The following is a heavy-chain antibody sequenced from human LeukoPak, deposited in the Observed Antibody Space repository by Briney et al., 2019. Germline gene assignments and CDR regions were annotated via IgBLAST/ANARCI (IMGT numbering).Heavy chain of an antibody. CDR2: ISSSSSTI. J-gene: IGHJ4*02. Sequence: GGSLRLSCAASGFTFSSSWMSWVRQAPGKGLEWVSYISSSSSTIYYADSVKGRFTISRDNAKNSLYLHMNSLRAEDTAVYYCTRDQSSGRSASSYWGQGTLVTVSS. CDR1: GFTFSSSW. V-gene: IGHV3-48*01. D-gene: IGHD3-22*01. CDR3: TRDQSSGRSASSY.